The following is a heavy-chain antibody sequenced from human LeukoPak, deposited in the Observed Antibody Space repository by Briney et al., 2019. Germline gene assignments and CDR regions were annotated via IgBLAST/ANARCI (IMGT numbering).Heavy chain of an antibody. V-gene: IGHV5-51*01. CDR1: GYSFTSYW. D-gene: IGHD6-13*01. CDR2: IYPGDSDT. Sequence: GESLKISCKGSGYSFTSYWIGWVRQMPGKGLEWMGIIYPGDSDTRYSPSFQGQVTISAGKSISTAYLQWSSLKASDTAMHYCARLRAAAGNVWFDPWGQGTLVTVSS. J-gene: IGHJ5*02. CDR3: ARLRAAAGNVWFDP.